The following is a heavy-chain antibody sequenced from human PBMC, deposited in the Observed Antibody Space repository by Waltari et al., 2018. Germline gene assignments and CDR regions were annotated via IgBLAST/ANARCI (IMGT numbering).Heavy chain of an antibody. CDR3: TTSSYCGTTTCYQYYGMDV. D-gene: IGHD2-2*01. Sequence: QVRLVQSGAEVKKPGSSVKVSCKAFGGSFSSYSINWVRRAPGQGLEWMGGIIPVLGTANYAQKFQDRRAITADESTSTAYMELSSLRSEDTAAYYCTTSSYCGTTTCYQYYGMDVWGQGTTVTVSS. CDR1: GGSFSSYS. J-gene: IGHJ6*02. CDR2: IIPVLGTA. V-gene: IGHV1-69*01.